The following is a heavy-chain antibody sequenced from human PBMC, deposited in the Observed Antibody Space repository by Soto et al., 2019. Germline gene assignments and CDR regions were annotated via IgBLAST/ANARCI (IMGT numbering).Heavy chain of an antibody. V-gene: IGHV3-48*01. CDR1: GFTFSSYS. J-gene: IGHJ4*02. CDR2: ISSSSRTI. D-gene: IGHD2-15*01. CDR3: ARDKGRSPLDY. Sequence: EVQLVESGGGLVQPGGSLRLSCAASGFTFSSYSMNWARQAPGKGLEWISYISSSSRTIYSPDSVKGRFTISRDNAKNSLYLQMNSLRAEDTAVYYCARDKGRSPLDYWGQGTLVTVSS.